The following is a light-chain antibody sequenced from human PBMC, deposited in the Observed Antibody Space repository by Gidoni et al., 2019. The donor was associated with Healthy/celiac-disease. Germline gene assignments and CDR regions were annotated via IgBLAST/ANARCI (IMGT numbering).Light chain of an antibody. V-gene: IGKV2-28*01. J-gene: IGKJ3*01. CDR1: QSLLHSNGYNY. Sequence: DIVMTQFPLSLPVTPGEPASISCRSSQSLLHSNGYNYLDWYRQKPGQSPQLLIYLGSNRASGVPDRFSGSGSGTDFTLKISKVEAEDVGVYYCMQALQTPRTFGPXTKVDIK. CDR2: LGS. CDR3: MQALQTPRT.